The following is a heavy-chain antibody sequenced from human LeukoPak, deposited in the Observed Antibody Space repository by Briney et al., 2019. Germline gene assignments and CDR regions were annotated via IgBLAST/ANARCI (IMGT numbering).Heavy chain of an antibody. CDR3: AKDRANAWSCDY. CDR1: GFTFTNSA. CDR2: TSYDGTDK. J-gene: IGHJ4*02. D-gene: IGHD3-10*01. Sequence: GGSLRLSCAASGFTFTNSAMYWVRQAPGKGLEWVSFTSYDGTDKYYADSVRGRFTISRVTSKNTVYLQMNSLRAEDTAMYYCAKDRANAWSCDYWGQGTLVTVSS. V-gene: IGHV3-30*02.